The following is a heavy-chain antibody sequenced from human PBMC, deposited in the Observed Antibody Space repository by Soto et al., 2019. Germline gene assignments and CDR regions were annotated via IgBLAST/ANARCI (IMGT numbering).Heavy chain of an antibody. D-gene: IGHD6-19*01. CDR3: VKDIAYDSGPYLDY. CDR2: INWNSGII. J-gene: IGHJ4*02. V-gene: IGHV3-9*01. Sequence: PGGSLRLSCAASGFTFDDYAMHWVRQAPGKGLEWVSYINWNSGIIGYADSVRGRFTISRDNAKNSLYLQMNSLRAEDTALYYCVKDIAYDSGPYLDYWGQGTLVTVSS. CDR1: GFTFDDYA.